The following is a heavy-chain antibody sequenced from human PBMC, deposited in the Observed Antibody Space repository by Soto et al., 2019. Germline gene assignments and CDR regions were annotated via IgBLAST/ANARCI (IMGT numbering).Heavy chain of an antibody. CDR1: GGSISSSSYY. J-gene: IGHJ3*02. D-gene: IGHD3-3*01. Sequence: SETLSLTCTVSGGSISSSSYYWGWIRQPPGKGLERIGSIYYSGSTYYNPSLKSRVTISVDTSKNQFSLKLSSVTAADTAVYYCARPFLEWLLGAFDIWGQGTMVTVSS. CDR3: ARPFLEWLLGAFDI. CDR2: IYYSGST. V-gene: IGHV4-39*01.